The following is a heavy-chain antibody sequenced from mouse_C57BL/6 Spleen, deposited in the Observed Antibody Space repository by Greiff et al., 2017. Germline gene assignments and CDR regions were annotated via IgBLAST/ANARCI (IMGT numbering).Heavy chain of an antibody. V-gene: IGHV1-53*01. CDR2: INPSNGGT. J-gene: IGHJ2*01. CDR1: GYTFTSYW. CDR3: ARATIGYDYDVDFDY. D-gene: IGHD2-4*01. Sequence: QVQLQQPGTELVKPGASVKLSCKASGYTFTSYWMHWVKQRPGQGLEWIGNINPSNGGTNYNEKFKSKATLTVDKSSSTAYMQLSSLTSEDSAVYDCARATIGYDYDVDFDYWGQGTTLTVSS.